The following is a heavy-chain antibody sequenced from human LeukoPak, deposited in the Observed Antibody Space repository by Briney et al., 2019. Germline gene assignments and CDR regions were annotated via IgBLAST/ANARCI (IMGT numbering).Heavy chain of an antibody. CDR2: INHSGST. CDR3: ARGPPLYSSGWYHY. Sequence: KASETLSLTCAVYGGSFSGYYWSWIRQPPGKGLEWIGEINHSGSTNCNPSLKSRVTISVDTSKNQFSLKLSSVTAADTAVYYCARGPPLYSSGWYHYWGQGTLVTVSS. CDR1: GGSFSGYY. V-gene: IGHV4-34*01. J-gene: IGHJ4*02. D-gene: IGHD6-19*01.